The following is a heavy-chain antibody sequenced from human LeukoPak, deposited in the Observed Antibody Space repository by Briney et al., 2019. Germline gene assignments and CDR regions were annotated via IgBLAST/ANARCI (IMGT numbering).Heavy chain of an antibody. CDR3: AREWGYCSSTSCYGPDAFDI. D-gene: IGHD2-2*01. Sequence: PGGSLRLSCAASGFTFSDYYMSWIRQAPGKGLGWVSYISSSGSTIYYADSVKGRFTISRDNAKNSLYLQMNSLRAEDTAVYYCAREWGYCSSTSCYGPDAFDIWGQGTMVTVSS. V-gene: IGHV3-11*01. CDR1: GFTFSDYY. J-gene: IGHJ3*02. CDR2: ISSSGSTI.